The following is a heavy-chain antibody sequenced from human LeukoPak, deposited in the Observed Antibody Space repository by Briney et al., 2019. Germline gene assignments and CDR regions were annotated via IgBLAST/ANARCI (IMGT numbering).Heavy chain of an antibody. Sequence: ASVKVSCKAFGYTFTSNYMHWVRQAPGQGPEWMGVISPSGGSTTYAQKFQGRVTMNRDTSISTAYMELSRLRSDDTAVYYCARDYGPPLYSSSWSLDYWGQGTLVTVSS. V-gene: IGHV1-46*01. CDR3: ARDYGPPLYSSSWSLDY. CDR2: ISPSGGST. J-gene: IGHJ4*02. D-gene: IGHD6-13*01. CDR1: GYTFTSNY.